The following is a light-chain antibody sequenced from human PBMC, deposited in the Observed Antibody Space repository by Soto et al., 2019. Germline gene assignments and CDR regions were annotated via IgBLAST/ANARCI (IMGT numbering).Light chain of an antibody. CDR1: ALPKQY. CDR2: KDT. Sequence: SYELTQPPSVSESPGQTARISCSGDALPKQYAYWYQQKPGQAPVLVIYKDTERPSGIPERFSGSSSGTTVTLTISGVQAEDEADYYCQSADISGTFVVFGGGTKVTVL. V-gene: IGLV3-25*03. CDR3: QSADISGTFVV. J-gene: IGLJ2*01.